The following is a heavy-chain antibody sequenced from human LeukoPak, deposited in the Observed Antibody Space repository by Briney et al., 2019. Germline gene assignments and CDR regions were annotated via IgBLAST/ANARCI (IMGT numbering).Heavy chain of an antibody. V-gene: IGHV4-4*07. CDR3: ARSGGYSYGQTSYYFDY. Sequence: AETLSLTCTVSGGSISSYYWSWIRQPAGKGLEWIGRLFTSGSTNYNPSLKSRVTMSVDTSKNQFSLKLSSVTAADTAVYYCARSGGYSYGQTSYYFDYWGQGTLVTVSS. CDR2: LFTSGST. D-gene: IGHD5-18*01. J-gene: IGHJ4*02. CDR1: GGSISSYY.